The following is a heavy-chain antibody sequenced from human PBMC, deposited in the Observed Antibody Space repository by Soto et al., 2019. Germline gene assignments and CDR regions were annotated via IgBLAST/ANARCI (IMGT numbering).Heavy chain of an antibody. CDR2: IYYSGST. J-gene: IGHJ6*02. D-gene: IGHD1-26*01. CDR1: GGSISSSSYY. V-gene: IGHV4-39*01. Sequence: SETLSLTCTVSGGSISSSSYYWGWIRQPPGKGLEWIGSIYYSGSTYYNLSLKSRVTISVDTSKNQFSLKLSSVTAADTAVYFCARVSGSYYYGMDVWGQGTTVTVSS. CDR3: ARVSGSYYYGMDV.